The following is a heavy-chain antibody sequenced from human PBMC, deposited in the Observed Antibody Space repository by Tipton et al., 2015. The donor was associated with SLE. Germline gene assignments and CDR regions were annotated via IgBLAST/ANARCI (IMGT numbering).Heavy chain of an antibody. CDR3: ARDLIVKLLTTTSGGWLDP. CDR1: GYTFNDYG. Sequence: QVQLVQSGAEVKKPGASVKVSCRASGYTFNDYGISWVRQAPGQGLEWMGWISADNGDTDYAQKFHGRLTMTADTSTATAYMELRSLRSDDTAIYYCARDLIVKLLTTTSGGWLDPWGQGTLVTVSS. CDR2: ISADNGDT. D-gene: IGHD2/OR15-2a*01. J-gene: IGHJ5*02. V-gene: IGHV1-18*04.